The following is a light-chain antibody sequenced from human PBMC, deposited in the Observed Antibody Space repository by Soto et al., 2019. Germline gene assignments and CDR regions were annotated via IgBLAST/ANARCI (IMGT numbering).Light chain of an antibody. Sequence: SALTQPASVSGSPGQSITISCTGTSSDVGVYNYVSWYQQHPGEAPKLMIYDVNDRPSGVSNRFSGSKSGNTASLTISGLQAEDEADYYCSSYTTSSTVVFGGGTKLTVL. J-gene: IGLJ2*01. V-gene: IGLV2-14*03. CDR1: SSDVGVYNY. CDR2: DVN. CDR3: SSYTTSSTVV.